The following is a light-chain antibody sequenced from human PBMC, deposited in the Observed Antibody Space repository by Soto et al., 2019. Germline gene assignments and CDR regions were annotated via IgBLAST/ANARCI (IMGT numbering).Light chain of an antibody. CDR1: KLGDKY. V-gene: IGLV3-1*01. Sequence: SYELTQPPSVSVSPGQTASITCSGDKLGDKYACWYQQKPGQSPVLVIYQDSKRPSGIPERFSCSNSGNTVTLTISGTQAMGEADYYCQAWDSSTVVFGGGTKLTVL. CDR3: QAWDSSTVV. J-gene: IGLJ2*01. CDR2: QDS.